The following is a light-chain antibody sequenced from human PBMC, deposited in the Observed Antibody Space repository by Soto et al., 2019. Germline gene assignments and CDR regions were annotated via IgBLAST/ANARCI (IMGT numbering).Light chain of an antibody. CDR3: QKDSGPPRT. J-gene: IGKJ4*02. Sequence: EIVLTQSPGTLSVSPGERATLSCRASQSVSSSYFAYYQKPGDQPRILLYCGATRTANGQDGMRGSGGSGQFFLTTIRRLEPEVAAAYFWQKDSGPPRTFGGGTKVDIK. CDR1: QSVSSSY. V-gene: IGKV3-20*01. CDR2: GAT.